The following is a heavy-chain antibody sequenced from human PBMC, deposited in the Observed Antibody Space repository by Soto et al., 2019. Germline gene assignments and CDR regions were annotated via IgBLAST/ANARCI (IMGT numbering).Heavy chain of an antibody. CDR3: ARRYASGFDY. V-gene: IGHV4-59*01. D-gene: IGHD2-8*01. CDR2: IYYSGSN. CDR1: GASISSYY. Sequence: PAEPLSLTCTASGASISSYYWSWIRQPPGKGLEWIGYIYYSGSNNYNPSPKSRVTISVDSSKNQFSMRLSSVTAEDTAVYYCARRYASGFDYWGQGTLVTVSS. J-gene: IGHJ4*02.